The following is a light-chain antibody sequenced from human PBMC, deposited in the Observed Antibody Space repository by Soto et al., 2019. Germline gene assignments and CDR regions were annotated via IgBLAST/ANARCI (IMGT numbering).Light chain of an antibody. CDR3: QQYNNWWA. CDR1: QNIRSS. Sequence: EVVMTQPPASLSASPGERVTLSCRASQNIRSSLAWYQQKPGQAPRLLIYGASTRATGIPARFSGSGSGTEFTLTISSLQSEDFAVYYCQQYNNWWAFGQGTKVDIK. CDR2: GAS. J-gene: IGKJ1*01. V-gene: IGKV3-15*01.